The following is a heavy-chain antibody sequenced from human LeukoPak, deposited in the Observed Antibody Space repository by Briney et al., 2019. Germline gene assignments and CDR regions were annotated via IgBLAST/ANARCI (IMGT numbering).Heavy chain of an antibody. CDR3: ARGSTGPFDY. J-gene: IGHJ4*02. CDR1: GGSISSSDFY. Sequence: SETLSLTCTVSGGSISSSDFYWSWIRQPPGKGLEWIGYIYYSGSTNYNPSLKSRVTISVDTSKNQFSLKLTSVTAADTAVYYCARGSTGPFDYWGQGTLVTVSS. CDR2: IYYSGST. V-gene: IGHV4-61*08. D-gene: IGHD2-2*01.